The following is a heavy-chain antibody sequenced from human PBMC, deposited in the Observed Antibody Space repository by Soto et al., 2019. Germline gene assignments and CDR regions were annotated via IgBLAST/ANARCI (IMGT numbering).Heavy chain of an antibody. CDR2: ISSSSSYI. CDR1: GFTFSSYS. V-gene: IGHV3-21*01. Sequence: EVQLVESGGGLGKPGGSLRLSCAASGFTFSSYSMNWVRQAPGKGLEWVSSISSSSSYIYYADSVKGRFTISRDNAKNSLYLQMNSLRAEDTAVYYCARVVEYYDPYYYYGMDVWGQGTTVTVSS. D-gene: IGHD3-22*01. J-gene: IGHJ6*02. CDR3: ARVVEYYDPYYYYGMDV.